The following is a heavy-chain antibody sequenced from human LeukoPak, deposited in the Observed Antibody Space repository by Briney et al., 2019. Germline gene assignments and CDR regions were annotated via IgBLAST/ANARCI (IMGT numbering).Heavy chain of an antibody. CDR2: INPSGGST. Sequence: ASVKVSCKASGDTFSSYAISWVRQAPGQGLEWMGIINPSGGSTSYAQKFQGRVTMTRDTSTSTVYMELSSLRSEDTAVYYCAREEYCSSTSCYAIDYWGQGTLVTVSS. CDR3: AREEYCSSTSCYAIDY. CDR1: GDTFSSYA. J-gene: IGHJ4*02. V-gene: IGHV1-46*01. D-gene: IGHD2-2*01.